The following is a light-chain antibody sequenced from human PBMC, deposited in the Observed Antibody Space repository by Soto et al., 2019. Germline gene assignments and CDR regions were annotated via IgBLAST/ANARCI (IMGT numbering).Light chain of an antibody. V-gene: IGKV3-20*01. CDR2: GAS. J-gene: IGKJ1*01. Sequence: EIVLTMSPGTLSLSPDERATLSCIAIQSVSSSYLAWYQQKPGQAPRLLIYGASSRATGIPDRFSGSGSGTDFTLTISCLQSEDFAVYYCQPYNTLLLWRFCQGGKVDIK. CDR1: QSVSSSY. CDR3: QPYNTLLLWR.